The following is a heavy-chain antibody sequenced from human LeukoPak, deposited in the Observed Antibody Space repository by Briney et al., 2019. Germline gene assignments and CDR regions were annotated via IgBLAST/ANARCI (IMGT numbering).Heavy chain of an antibody. CDR2: IYTSGST. J-gene: IGHJ3*02. D-gene: IGHD2-2*01. Sequence: NPSETLSLTCTVSGGSISSGSYYWSWFRQPAGKGLEWIGRIYTSGSTNYNPSLKSRVTISVDTSKNQFSLKLSSVTAADTAVYYCAREGSGVVPARHGAFDIWGQGTMVTVSS. V-gene: IGHV4-61*02. CDR3: AREGSGVVPARHGAFDI. CDR1: GGSISSGSYY.